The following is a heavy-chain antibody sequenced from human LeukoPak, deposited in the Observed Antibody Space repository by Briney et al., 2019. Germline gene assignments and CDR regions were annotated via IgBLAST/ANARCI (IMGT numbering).Heavy chain of an antibody. V-gene: IGHV1-69*04. J-gene: IGHJ6*02. CDR3: ASSTETNYYYYYGMDV. CDR1: GYTFTSYG. Sequence: GASVKVSCKASGYTFTSYGISWVRQAPGQGLEWMGRIIPILGIANYAQKFQGRVTITADKSTSTAYMELSSLRSEDTAVYYCASSTETNYYYYYGMDVWGQGTTVTVSS. CDR2: IIPILGIA. D-gene: IGHD1-14*01.